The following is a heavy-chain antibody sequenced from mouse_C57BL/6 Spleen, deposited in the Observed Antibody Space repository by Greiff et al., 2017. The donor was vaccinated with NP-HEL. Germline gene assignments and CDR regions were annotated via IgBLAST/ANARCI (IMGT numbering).Heavy chain of an antibody. CDR3: ARSTTVVAPDY. V-gene: IGHV1-55*01. CDR2: IYPGSGST. CDR1: GYTFTSYW. D-gene: IGHD1-1*01. J-gene: IGHJ2*01. Sequence: VQLQQPGAELVKPGASVKMSCKASGYTFTSYWITWVKQRPGQGLEWIGDIYPGSGSTNYNEKFKSKATLTGDTSSSTAYMQLSSLTSEDSAVYYCARSTTVVAPDYWGQGTTLTVSS.